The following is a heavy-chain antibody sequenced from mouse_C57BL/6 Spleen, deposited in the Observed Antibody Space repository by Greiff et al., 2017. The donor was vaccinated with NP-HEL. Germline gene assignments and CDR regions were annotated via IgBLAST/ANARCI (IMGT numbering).Heavy chain of an antibody. J-gene: IGHJ2*01. V-gene: IGHV5-16*01. CDR2: INYDGSST. CDR1: GFTFSDYY. D-gene: IGHD4-1*01. CDR3: ARDRTGTTGLDY. Sequence: EVQRVESEGGLVQPGSSMKLSCTASGFTFSDYYMAWVRQVPEKGLEWVANINYDGSSTYYLDSLKSRFIISRDNAKNILYLQMSSLKSEDTATYYCARDRTGTTGLDYWGQGTTLTVSS.